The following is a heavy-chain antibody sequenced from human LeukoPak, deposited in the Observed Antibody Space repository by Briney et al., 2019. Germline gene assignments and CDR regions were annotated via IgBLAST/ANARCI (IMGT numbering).Heavy chain of an antibody. V-gene: IGHV3-49*04. CDR3: TRSREYYDFWSGYYR. D-gene: IGHD3-3*01. Sequence: PGRSLRLSCTASGFTFGDYAMSWVRQAPGKGLEWGGFIRSKAYGGTTEYAASVKGRFTISRDDSKSIAYLQMNSLKTEDTAVYYCTRSREYYDFWSGYYRWGQGTLVTVSS. CDR1: GFTFGDYA. J-gene: IGHJ4*02. CDR2: IRSKAYGGTT.